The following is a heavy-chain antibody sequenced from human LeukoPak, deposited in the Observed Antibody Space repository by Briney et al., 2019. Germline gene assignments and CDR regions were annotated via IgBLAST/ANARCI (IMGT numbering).Heavy chain of an antibody. V-gene: IGHV3-73*01. Sequence: PGGSLKLACAASGFTFSGSAIHWFRQSSGKGLEWLGQIDKKDKGYATSTAYAASVTGRFTISRDDSINTAYLQMKNLKTEDTALYYCTRDSGTHNWFDTWGQGTLVTVSS. J-gene: IGHJ5*02. CDR2: IDKKDKGYATST. CDR3: TRDSGTHNWFDT. D-gene: IGHD1-26*01. CDR1: GFTFSGSA.